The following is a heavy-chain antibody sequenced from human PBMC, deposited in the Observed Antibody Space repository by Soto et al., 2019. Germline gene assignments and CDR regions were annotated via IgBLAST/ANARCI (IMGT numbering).Heavy chain of an antibody. CDR3: ARDPYYFGSGSPTPLFDGMDV. Sequence: QVQLQESGPGLVKPSQTLSLTCTVSGASISSGGYYWSWIRQHPGKGLEWIGYIYYSGSTYYNPSLKSRVTISVDTSKNQFSLRLSSVTAADTAVYYCARDPYYFGSGSPTPLFDGMDVWGQGTTVTVSS. V-gene: IGHV4-31*03. CDR2: IYYSGST. CDR1: GASISSGGYY. J-gene: IGHJ6*02. D-gene: IGHD3-10*01.